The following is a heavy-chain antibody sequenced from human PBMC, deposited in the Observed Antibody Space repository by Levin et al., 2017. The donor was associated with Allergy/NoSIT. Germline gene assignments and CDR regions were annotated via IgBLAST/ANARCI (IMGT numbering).Heavy chain of an antibody. CDR1: GYTFSQYY. CDR2: INPKTGAT. J-gene: IGHJ4*02. CDR3: ARDWEHVYDF. Sequence: ASVKVSCKTSGYTFSQYYIHWVRQAPGQGLEWVGQINPKTGATEYAPKFQGGVTITRDTSISTYYLDLTSLTSDDTAMFYCARDWEHVYDFWGQGALITVSS. V-gene: IGHV1-2*06. D-gene: IGHD1/OR15-1a*01.